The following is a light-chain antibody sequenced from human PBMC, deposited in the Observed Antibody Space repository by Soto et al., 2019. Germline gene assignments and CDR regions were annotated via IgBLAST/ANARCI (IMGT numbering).Light chain of an antibody. V-gene: IGKV1-39*01. CDR3: QQLNSYPRT. J-gene: IGKJ5*01. CDR2: ASS. Sequence: DIQMTQSPSSLSASVGDRVTITCRASQSISVYLNWYQQKPGRAPKLLISASSSLQSGVPSRFSGSGSGTDFTLTISSLQPEDFATYYCQQLNSYPRTFGQGTRLEIK. CDR1: QSISVY.